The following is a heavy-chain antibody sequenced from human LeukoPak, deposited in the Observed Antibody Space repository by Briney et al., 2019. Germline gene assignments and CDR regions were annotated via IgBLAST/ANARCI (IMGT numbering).Heavy chain of an antibody. J-gene: IGHJ4*02. Sequence: SGPTLVNPTQTLTLTCTFSGFSLSTSGMRVSWIRQPPGKALEWLARIDWDDDKFYSTSLKTRPTISNNTSKNQVVLTMTNMDPVDTATYYCARVRCGGDCYPDYWGQGTLVTVSS. CDR3: ARVRCGGDCYPDY. V-gene: IGHV2-70*04. D-gene: IGHD2-21*02. CDR2: IDWDDDK. CDR1: GFSLSTSGMR.